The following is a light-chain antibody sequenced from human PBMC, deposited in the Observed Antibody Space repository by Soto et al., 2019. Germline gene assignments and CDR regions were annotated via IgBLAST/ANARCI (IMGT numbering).Light chain of an antibody. Sequence: EIVLTQSPATLSSSPGERATLSCRARQSVSSYLAWYQQKAGQAPRLLIYDASNRATGIPVRFSGSGSGTDFTLTISSLEQEEFAVYYCQQRSNWLTFGGRTKVQIK. CDR1: QSVSSY. V-gene: IGKV3-11*01. CDR3: QQRSNWLT. J-gene: IGKJ4*01. CDR2: DAS.